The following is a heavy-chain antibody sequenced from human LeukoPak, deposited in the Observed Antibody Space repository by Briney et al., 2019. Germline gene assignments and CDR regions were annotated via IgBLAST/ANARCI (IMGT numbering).Heavy chain of an antibody. CDR2: ISAYNGNT. CDR3: ATDLLVGATRGY. Sequence: ASVKVSCKASGYTFTSYGISWVRQAPGQGLEWMGWISAYNGNTNYAQKLQGRVTMTEDTSTDTAYMELSSLRSEDTAVYYCATDLLVGATRGYWGQGTLVTVSS. D-gene: IGHD1-26*01. V-gene: IGHV1-18*01. CDR1: GYTFTSYG. J-gene: IGHJ4*02.